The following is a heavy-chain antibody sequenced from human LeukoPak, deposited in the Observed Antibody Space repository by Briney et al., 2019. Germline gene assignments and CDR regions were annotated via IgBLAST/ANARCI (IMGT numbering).Heavy chain of an antibody. V-gene: IGHV4-31*03. CDR2: IYYSGST. CDR3: ARDRASSGTSINWFDP. D-gene: IGHD1-14*01. J-gene: IGHJ5*02. CDR1: GGSISSGGYY. Sequence: PSQTLSPTCTVSGGSISSGGYYWSWIRQHPGKGLEWIGYIYYSGSTYYNPSLKSRVTISVDTSKNQFSLKLSSMTAADAAVYYCARDRASSGTSINWFDPWGQGTLVTVSS.